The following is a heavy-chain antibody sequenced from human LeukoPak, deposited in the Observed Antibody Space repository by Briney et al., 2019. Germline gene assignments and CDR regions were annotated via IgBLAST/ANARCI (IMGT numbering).Heavy chain of an antibody. V-gene: IGHV4-39*01. Sequence: SETLSLTCTVSGRSISTTNFYWGWIRQPPGKGLEWIGSISYSGATYYNPSLKSRLTVSADTSKKEVSLRLNSVTAADTAVYYCASLPRYDFWAWGQGDLVIVSS. CDR3: ASLPRYDFWA. CDR1: GRSISTTNFY. CDR2: ISYSGAT. D-gene: IGHD3-3*01. J-gene: IGHJ5*02.